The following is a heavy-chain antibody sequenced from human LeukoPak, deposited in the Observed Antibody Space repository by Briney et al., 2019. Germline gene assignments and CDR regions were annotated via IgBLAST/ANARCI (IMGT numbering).Heavy chain of an antibody. CDR3: ARDPGNSYGSDY. CDR2: INHSGGT. D-gene: IGHD5-18*01. Sequence: KTSGTLSLTCAVYGGSFSGYYWSWIRQPPGKGLEWIGEINHSGGTNYNPSLKSRVTISVDTSKNQFSLKLSSVTAADTAVYYCARDPGNSYGSDYWGQGTLVTVSS. CDR1: GGSFSGYY. V-gene: IGHV4-34*01. J-gene: IGHJ4*02.